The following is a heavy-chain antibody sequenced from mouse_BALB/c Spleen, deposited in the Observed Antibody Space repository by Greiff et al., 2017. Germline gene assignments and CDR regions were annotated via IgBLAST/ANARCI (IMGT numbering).Heavy chain of an antibody. CDR3: TLWLRVGGYYFDY. CDR2: IRLKSNNYAT. CDR1: GFTFSNYW. J-gene: IGHJ2*01. Sequence: EVKLEESGGGLVQPGGSMKLSCVASGFTFSNYWMNWVRQSPEKGLEWVAEIRLKSNNYATHYAESVKGRFTISRDDSKSSVYLQMNNLRAEDTGIYYCTLWLRVGGYYFDYWGQGTTLTVSS. V-gene: IGHV6-6*02. D-gene: IGHD2-2*01.